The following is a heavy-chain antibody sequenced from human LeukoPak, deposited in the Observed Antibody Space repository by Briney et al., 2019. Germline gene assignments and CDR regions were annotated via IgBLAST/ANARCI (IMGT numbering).Heavy chain of an antibody. D-gene: IGHD3-3*01. J-gene: IGHJ5*02. Sequence: PGGSLRLSCAASGFTFSSYAMSWVRQAPGKGLEWVSAIRGSGGSTYYADSVKGRFTISRDNSKNTLYLQMNSLRAEDTAVYYCAKDRRGGITIFGVVISNWFDPWGQGTLVTVSS. CDR2: IRGSGGST. CDR1: GFTFSSYA. CDR3: AKDRRGGITIFGVVISNWFDP. V-gene: IGHV3-23*01.